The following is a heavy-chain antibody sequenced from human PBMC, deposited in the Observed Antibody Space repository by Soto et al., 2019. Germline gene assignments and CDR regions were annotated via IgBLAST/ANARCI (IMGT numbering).Heavy chain of an antibody. CDR1: GYTFTSYG. V-gene: IGHV1-18*04. Sequence: SVKVSCKASGYTFTSYGITWVRQAPGQGLEWMGWISAYNGNTNYAQKLQGRVTMTTDTSTSTAYMELRSLRSDDTAVYYCARNEYGDYEDALVICGQGTMVTVS. D-gene: IGHD4-17*01. CDR2: ISAYNGNT. CDR3: ARNEYGDYEDALVI. J-gene: IGHJ3*02.